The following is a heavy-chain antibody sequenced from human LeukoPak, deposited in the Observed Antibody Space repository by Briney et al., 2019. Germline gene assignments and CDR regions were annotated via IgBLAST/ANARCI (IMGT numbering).Heavy chain of an antibody. J-gene: IGHJ4*02. CDR2: ISYDGSNK. V-gene: IGHV3-30-3*01. CDR1: GFTFSSYA. CDR3: ARAPVWFGEWFFDY. Sequence: GGSLRLSCAASGFTFSSYAMHWVRQAPGKGLEWVAVISYDGSNKDYADSVKGRFTISRDNSKNTLYLQMNSLRAEDTAVYYCARAPVWFGEWFFDYWGQGTLVTVSS. D-gene: IGHD3-10*01.